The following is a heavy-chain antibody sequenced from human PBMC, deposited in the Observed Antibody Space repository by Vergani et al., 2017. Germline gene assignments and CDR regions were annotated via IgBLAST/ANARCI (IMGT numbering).Heavy chain of an antibody. Sequence: QVQLQQWGAGLLKPSETLSLTCAVYGGSFSGYYWSWIRQPPGKGLEWIGEINHSGSTNYNPSLKSRVTISVDTSKNQFSLKLSSVTASDTAVYYCARGQSRKWLRRLSKYYFDYWGQGTLVTVSS. CDR3: ARGQSRKWLRRLSKYYFDY. CDR1: GGSFSGYY. V-gene: IGHV4-34*01. CDR2: INHSGST. J-gene: IGHJ4*02. D-gene: IGHD5-12*01.